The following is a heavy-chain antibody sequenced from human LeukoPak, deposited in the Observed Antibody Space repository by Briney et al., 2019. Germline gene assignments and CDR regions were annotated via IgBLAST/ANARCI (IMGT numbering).Heavy chain of an antibody. J-gene: IGHJ5*02. CDR1: GFTFSSYA. CDR3: AKDPNELAAAPNWFDP. CDR2: ISGSGGST. Sequence: GGSLRLSCAASGFTFSSYAMSWVRQAPGKGLEWVSAISGSGGSTYYADSVKGRFTVSRDNSKNSLYLQMNSLRAEDTAVYYCAKDPNELAAAPNWFDPWGQGTLVTVSS. V-gene: IGHV3-23*01. D-gene: IGHD6-13*01.